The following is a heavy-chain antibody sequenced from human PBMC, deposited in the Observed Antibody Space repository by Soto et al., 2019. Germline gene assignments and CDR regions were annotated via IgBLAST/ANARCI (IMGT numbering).Heavy chain of an antibody. V-gene: IGHV3-30-3*01. CDR3: ARDRRWFGSGYGRDV. Sequence: QVQLVESGGGVVQPGRSLRLSCAASGFTFSSYAMHWVRQAPGKGLEWVAVISYAGSNKYYADSVKGRFTIARDNSKNTLYLQMKSRRAGDTAVYYCARDRRWFGSGYGRDVWGQGTTVTVSS. CDR2: ISYAGSNK. D-gene: IGHD3-10*01. J-gene: IGHJ6*02. CDR1: GFTFSSYA.